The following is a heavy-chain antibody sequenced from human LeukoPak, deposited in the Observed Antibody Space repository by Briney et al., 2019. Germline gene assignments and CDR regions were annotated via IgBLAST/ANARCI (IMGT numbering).Heavy chain of an antibody. Sequence: SETLSLTCIVYGGSFSGYYWTWIRQPPGKGLEWIGEIVQSGRTNYSPSLESRLTLSVDTSKNQFSLKLSSVTAADTAVYYCARGAMVIDYWGQGTLVTVSS. J-gene: IGHJ4*02. D-gene: IGHD5-18*01. V-gene: IGHV4-34*01. CDR3: ARGAMVIDY. CDR1: GGSFSGYY. CDR2: IVQSGRT.